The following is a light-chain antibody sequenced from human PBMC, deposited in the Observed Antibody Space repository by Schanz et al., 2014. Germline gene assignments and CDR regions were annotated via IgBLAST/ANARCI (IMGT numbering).Light chain of an antibody. Sequence: QSVLTQPASVSGSPGQSITISCTGTNSDIGDYDQVSWYQQHPGKAPKLMIYDVTNRPSGVSNRFSGSKSGNTASLTITGLQAEDEADYYCSSYAGSNFVVFGGGTKLTVL. CDR1: NSDIGDYDQ. J-gene: IGLJ2*01. CDR3: SSYAGSNFVV. CDR2: DVT. V-gene: IGLV2-14*01.